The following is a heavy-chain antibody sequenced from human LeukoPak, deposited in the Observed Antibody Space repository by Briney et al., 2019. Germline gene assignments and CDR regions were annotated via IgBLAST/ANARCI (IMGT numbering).Heavy chain of an antibody. CDR3: ARTYGDYSFAFDY. J-gene: IGHJ4*02. Sequence: PSETLSLTCIVSGGSISSSSYYWGGIRQPPGKGLEWIGCIYYSGTTYYNPSLRSRVTISVDTSKNQFSLKLSSVTAADTAVYYCARTYGDYSFAFDYWGQGTLVTVSS. CDR1: GGSISSSSYY. V-gene: IGHV4-39*07. CDR2: IYYSGTT. D-gene: IGHD4-17*01.